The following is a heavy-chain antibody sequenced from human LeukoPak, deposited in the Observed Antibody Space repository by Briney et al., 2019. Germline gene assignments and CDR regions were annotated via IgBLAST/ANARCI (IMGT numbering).Heavy chain of an antibody. Sequence: PGASLRLSCAASGFTFSSYAMSWVRQAPGKGLEWVSAISAGGGSTYYADSVKGRFTIARDDSKNTLYLQMNSLRAEDTAIYYCARVDMTMGTPTSFDYWGQGTLVTVSS. V-gene: IGHV3-23*01. CDR2: ISAGGGST. CDR1: GFTFSSYA. J-gene: IGHJ4*02. D-gene: IGHD4/OR15-4a*01. CDR3: ARVDMTMGTPTSFDY.